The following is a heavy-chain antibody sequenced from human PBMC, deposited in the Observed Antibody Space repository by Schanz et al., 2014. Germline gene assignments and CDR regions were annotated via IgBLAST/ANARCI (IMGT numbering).Heavy chain of an antibody. Sequence: QVQLVQSGSELKKPGASVRVSCKASGYPFTNYAMNWVRQAPGQGLEWMGWINTHTGIPTYAQGFTGRFVFSLDTSVSTAYLQFSSLKAEDTAVYFCARDPYSSGWGSFDYWGQETLVTVSS. V-gene: IGHV7-4-1*02. D-gene: IGHD6-19*01. CDR2: INTHTGIP. J-gene: IGHJ4*02. CDR1: GYPFTNYA. CDR3: ARDPYSSGWGSFDY.